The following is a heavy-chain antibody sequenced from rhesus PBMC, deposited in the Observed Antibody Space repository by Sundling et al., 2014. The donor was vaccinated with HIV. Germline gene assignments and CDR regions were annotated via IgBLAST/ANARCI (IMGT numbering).Heavy chain of an antibody. CDR2: IHGNSATT. CDR3: ARTPTTVAALDY. Sequence: QLQLQESGPGLVKPSETLSLTCAVSGGSITTNYWSWIRQPPGKGLEWVGFIHGNSATTNSNPSLKSRVTISKDTSKNQFFLKLSSVTAADTAVYYCARTPTTVAALDYWGQGVLVTVSS. D-gene: IGHD4-29*01. CDR1: GGSITTNY. V-gene: IGHV4-147*01. J-gene: IGHJ4*01.